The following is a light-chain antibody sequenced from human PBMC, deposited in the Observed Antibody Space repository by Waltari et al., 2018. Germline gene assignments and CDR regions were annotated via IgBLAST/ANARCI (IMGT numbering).Light chain of an antibody. CDR2: KAS. Sequence: DIQMTQSPSSLSASVGDRVTITCRASLGISSDVAWYQQKPGKAPKLLIYKASILQSGVPPRFSGSGSGTDFTLVISSLQPEDFATYYCQQHDSRPLTFGGWTKVELK. CDR3: QQHDSRPLT. CDR1: LGISSD. J-gene: IGKJ4*01. V-gene: IGKV1-17*01.